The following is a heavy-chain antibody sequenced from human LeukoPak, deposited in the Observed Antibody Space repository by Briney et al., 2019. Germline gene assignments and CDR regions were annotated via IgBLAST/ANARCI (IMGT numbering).Heavy chain of an antibody. CDR3: ARTRSQTGWSSSWYYNWFDP. CDR1: GYTFTSYD. J-gene: IGHJ5*02. D-gene: IGHD6-13*01. CDR2: MNPNSGNT. Sequence: GASVKVSCKASGYTFTSYDINWVRQATGQGLEWMGWMNPNSGNTGYAQKFQGRVTMTRNTSISTAYMELSSLRSEDTAVYYCARTRSQTGWSSSWYYNWFDPWGQGTLVTVSS. V-gene: IGHV1-8*01.